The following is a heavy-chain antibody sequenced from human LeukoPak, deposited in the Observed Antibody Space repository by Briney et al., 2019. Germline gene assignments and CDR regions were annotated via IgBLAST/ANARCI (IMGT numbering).Heavy chain of an antibody. CDR2: INPSGGST. V-gene: IGHV1-46*01. CDR1: GYTFTTYG. J-gene: IGHJ5*02. Sequence: ASVKVSCKASGYTFTTYGIGWVRQAPGQGLEWMGIINPSGGSTSYAQKFQGRVTMTRDTSTSTVYMELSSLRSEDTAVYYCARDYYDSQGWFDPWGQGTLVTVSS. D-gene: IGHD3-22*01. CDR3: ARDYYDSQGWFDP.